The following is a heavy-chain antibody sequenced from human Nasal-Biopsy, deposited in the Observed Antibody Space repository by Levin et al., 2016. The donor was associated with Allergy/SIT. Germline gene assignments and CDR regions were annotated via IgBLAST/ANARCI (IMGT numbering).Heavy chain of an antibody. J-gene: IGHJ4*02. CDR3: AKDLSYGTTSAPSLPG. CDR2: SAFDGRDA. D-gene: IGHD2/OR15-2a*01. Sequence: SCEASGFIFRRYGMHWVRQAPGKGLEWVAFSAFDGRDATFADSVRGRFSVSRDNSGNTLYLHMENLISEDTATYFCAKDLSYGTTSAPSLPGGGQGTVV. CDR1: GFIFRRYG. V-gene: IGHV3-30*18.